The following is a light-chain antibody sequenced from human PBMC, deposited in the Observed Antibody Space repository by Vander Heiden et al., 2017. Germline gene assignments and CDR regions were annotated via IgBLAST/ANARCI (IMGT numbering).Light chain of an antibody. CDR1: NIEIKS. Sequence: SYVLTQPPSVSVAPGQTARITCGRHNIEIKSVHWYQQKSGQAPVVVVYDDSDRPSEIPERFSGSNSGNTATLTITRVEAGDEADYYCQVWDSSSDHPVFGGGTRLTVL. CDR3: QVWDSSSDHPV. CDR2: DDS. V-gene: IGLV3-21*02. J-gene: IGLJ3*02.